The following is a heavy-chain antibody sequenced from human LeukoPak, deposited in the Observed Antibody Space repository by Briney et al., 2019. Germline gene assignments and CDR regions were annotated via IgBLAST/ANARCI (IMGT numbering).Heavy chain of an antibody. D-gene: IGHD5-18*01. J-gene: IGHJ4*02. V-gene: IGHV3-13*01. Sequence: GGSLRLSCAASGFSFSSYGMHWVRQATGKGLEWVSAIGTAGDTYYPGSVKGRFTISRENAKNSLYLQMNSLRAGDTAVYYCARGRADTAMAYFDYWGQGTLVTVSS. CDR2: IGTAGDT. CDR3: ARGRADTAMAYFDY. CDR1: GFSFSSYG.